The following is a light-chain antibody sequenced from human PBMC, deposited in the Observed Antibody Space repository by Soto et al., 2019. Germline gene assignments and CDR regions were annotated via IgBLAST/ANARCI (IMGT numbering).Light chain of an antibody. Sequence: QSVLTQPPSVSGAPGQRVTISCSGTSSSIGAGYEVHWYHQLPGTAPKLVVSGNGNRPSGVPDRLSASKSGTSASLAITGLQAEDERHYYCQTYDKRLTAYVFGTGTKVTVL. J-gene: IGLJ1*01. CDR1: SSSIGAGYE. CDR3: QTYDKRLTAYV. CDR2: GNG. V-gene: IGLV1-40*01.